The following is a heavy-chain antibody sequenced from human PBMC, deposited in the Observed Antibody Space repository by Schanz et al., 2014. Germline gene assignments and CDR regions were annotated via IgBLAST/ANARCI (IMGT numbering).Heavy chain of an antibody. Sequence: QVQLVQSGAEVKKPGASVKVSCKASGYTFSSYGISWVRQAPGQGLEWMGWISANNGNTNKAQKLQGRVTMTTDTSTSTAYMELRSLRSDDTAVYYCASARCFTCPDYWFAPWGQGTLVTVSS. J-gene: IGHJ5*02. D-gene: IGHD3-16*01. CDR2: ISANNGNT. CDR3: ASARCFTCPDYWFAP. V-gene: IGHV1-18*04. CDR1: GYTFSSYG.